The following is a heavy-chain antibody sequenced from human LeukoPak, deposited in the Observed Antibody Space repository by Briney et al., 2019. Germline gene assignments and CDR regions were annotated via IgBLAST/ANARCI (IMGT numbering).Heavy chain of an antibody. Sequence: GGSLRLSCAASGFTFRNYWMHWVRQAPGKGLVWVSSIDNNGRSTTYVDSVKGRFTISRDNAGDTLYLEMNSLRDDDSAVYYCTRDPHYGAGYYYYYYMDVWGKGTTVTISS. CDR2: IDNNGRST. D-gene: IGHD4-17*01. CDR3: TRDPHYGAGYYYYYYMDV. CDR1: GFTFRNYW. J-gene: IGHJ6*03. V-gene: IGHV3-74*03.